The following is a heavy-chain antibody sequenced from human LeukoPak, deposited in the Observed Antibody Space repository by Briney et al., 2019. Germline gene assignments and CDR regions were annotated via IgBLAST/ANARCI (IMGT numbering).Heavy chain of an antibody. V-gene: IGHV4-30-4*07. Sequence: SETLSLTCAVSGGSISRSGYSWSWIRQPPGKGLDWIAYIYYTGSTYYNPSLKSRVTISLDTSKNQFSLKLSSVTAADTAVYYCASPSNWFDPWGQGTLVTVSS. CDR3: ASPSNWFDP. CDR2: IYYTGST. CDR1: GGSISRSGYS. J-gene: IGHJ5*02.